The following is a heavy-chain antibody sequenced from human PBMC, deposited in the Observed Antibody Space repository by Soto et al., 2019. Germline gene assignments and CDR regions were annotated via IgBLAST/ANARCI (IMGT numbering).Heavy chain of an antibody. V-gene: IGHV6-1*01. Sequence: PSQTLSLTCDISGDTISRSSAAWIWVRQSPSRGLEWLGRTYYKSKWSTDYALSVKGRITINAITSRNQISLHLNSVTPEDTAVYYCARDVGYYYDSSGYYRFDYWGQGTLVTVSS. D-gene: IGHD3-22*01. CDR1: GDTISRSSAA. CDR2: TYYKSKWST. CDR3: ARDVGYYYDSSGYYRFDY. J-gene: IGHJ4*02.